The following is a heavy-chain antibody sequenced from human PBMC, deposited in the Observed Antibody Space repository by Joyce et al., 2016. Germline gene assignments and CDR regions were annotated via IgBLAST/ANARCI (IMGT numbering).Heavy chain of an antibody. J-gene: IGHJ4*02. CDR3: ARDQGSSGWYVDY. D-gene: IGHD6-19*01. Sequence: QVQLVESGGRVVQPGRSLRLSCAAYGFTFSSFSMNWVSQAPGKGLEWVEIISYDVSNKYYAYSVKGRFTISRDNSKNTLSLQMNSLRAEDTAVYYCARDQGSSGWYVDYWGQGTLVTVSS. CDR2: ISYDVSNK. V-gene: IGHV3-30*04. CDR1: GFTFSSFS.